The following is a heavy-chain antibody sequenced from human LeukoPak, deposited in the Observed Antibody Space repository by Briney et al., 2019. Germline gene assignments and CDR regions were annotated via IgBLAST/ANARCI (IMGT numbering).Heavy chain of an antibody. CDR3: VRRGSSGVVPRWDY. J-gene: IGHJ4*02. V-gene: IGHV4-39*01. CDR1: GGSITSSSYY. D-gene: IGHD6-19*01. Sequence: PSETLSLTCTVSGGSITSSSYYWGWIRQPPGKGLEWIGSIYYSGSTYYNPSLKSRVTISVDTSKNQFSLKLSSVTAADTAVYYCVRRGSSGVVPRWDYWGQGTLVTVSS. CDR2: IYYSGST.